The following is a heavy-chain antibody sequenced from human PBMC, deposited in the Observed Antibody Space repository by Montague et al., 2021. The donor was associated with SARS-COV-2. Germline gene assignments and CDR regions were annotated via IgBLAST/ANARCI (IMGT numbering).Heavy chain of an antibody. D-gene: IGHD3-3*01. CDR2: TYYRSEWYM. Sequence: CAISGDSVSSTSASWNWIRQSPSRGLEWLGRTYYRSEWYMDYALSLNSRMTINPDTSKNEFSLHLNSVTPDDTAVYYCARVEYYGFWSGQYDTRYYFYGMDVWGQGTTVTVSS. V-gene: IGHV6-1*01. CDR1: GDSVSSTSAS. CDR3: ARVEYYGFWSGQYDTRYYFYGMDV. J-gene: IGHJ6*02.